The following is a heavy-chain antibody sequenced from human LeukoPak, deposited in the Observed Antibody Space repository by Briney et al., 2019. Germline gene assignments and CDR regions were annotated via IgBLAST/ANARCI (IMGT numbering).Heavy chain of an antibody. D-gene: IGHD6-13*01. Sequence: SETLSLTCAVYGGSFSGYYWSWIRQPPGKGLEWIGEINHSGSTNYNPSLKSRVTISVDTSKNQFSLKLSSVTAADTAVYYCARRGRQQLPCTWTYYYYYMDVWGKGTAVTISS. V-gene: IGHV4-34*01. J-gene: IGHJ6*03. CDR1: GGSFSGYY. CDR3: ARRGRQQLPCTWTYYYYYMDV. CDR2: INHSGST.